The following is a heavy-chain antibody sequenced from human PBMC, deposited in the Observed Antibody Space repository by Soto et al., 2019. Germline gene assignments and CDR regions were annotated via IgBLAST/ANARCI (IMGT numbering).Heavy chain of an antibody. V-gene: IGHV5-51*01. CDR3: ARLSSTATAFDP. Sequence: GESLKTSCEGSGYSFPSYWNAWVRQMPGKGLEWMGIIYPSDSDSRYSPSFQGQVPISADKSISTAYLQWSRLKALDTAMYYCARLSSTATAFDPWGQGTLVTVSS. CDR1: GYSFPSYW. D-gene: IGHD3-3*02. CDR2: IYPSDSDS. J-gene: IGHJ5*02.